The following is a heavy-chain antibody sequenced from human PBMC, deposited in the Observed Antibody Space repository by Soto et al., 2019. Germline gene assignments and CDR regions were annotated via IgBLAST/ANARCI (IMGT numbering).Heavy chain of an antibody. CDR2: ISGSGDRT. Sequence: EVQLQESGGGLVQPRGFLRLSCAASGITIRNYPMSWVRQAPGKGLDWVSGISGSGDRTYYADSAKGRFTISKDFSKNSLSLQLDSLRVEDTAVYFCVKDDGGNPSTEPHWGQGTLVTVSS. V-gene: IGHV3-23*01. CDR3: VKDDGGNPSTEPH. J-gene: IGHJ4*02. D-gene: IGHD2-15*01. CDR1: GITIRNYP.